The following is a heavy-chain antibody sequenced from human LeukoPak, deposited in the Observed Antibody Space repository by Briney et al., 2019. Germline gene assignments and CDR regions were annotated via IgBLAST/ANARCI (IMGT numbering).Heavy chain of an antibody. CDR1: GGSVSSGSYY. Sequence: SETLSLTCTVSGGSVSSGSYYWSWIRQPPGKGLEWIGYIYYSGSTNYNPSLKSRVTISVDTSKNQFSLKLSSATAADTAVYYCASLLYSSGWYARWFDPWGQGTLVTVSS. D-gene: IGHD6-19*01. CDR3: ASLLYSSGWYARWFDP. V-gene: IGHV4-61*01. J-gene: IGHJ5*02. CDR2: IYYSGST.